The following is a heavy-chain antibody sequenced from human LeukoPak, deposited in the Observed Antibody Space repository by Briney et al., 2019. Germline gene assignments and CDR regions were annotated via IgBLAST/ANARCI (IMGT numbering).Heavy chain of an antibody. D-gene: IGHD5-18*01. V-gene: IGHV3-11*01. CDR1: RFSFSDYY. CDR2: ISSDGSAT. Sequence: GGSLRLSCAASRFSFSDYYMSWIRQAPGKGLEWISYISSDGSATYYADSVKGRFTISRDNSKNTLYLQMNSLRAEDTAVYYCAKLEGSWIQLWCDYWGQGTLVTVSS. CDR3: AKLEGSWIQLWCDY. J-gene: IGHJ4*02.